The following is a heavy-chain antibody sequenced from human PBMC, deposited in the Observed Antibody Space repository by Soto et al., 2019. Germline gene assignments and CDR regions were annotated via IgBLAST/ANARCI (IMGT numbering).Heavy chain of an antibody. Sequence: GGSLRLSCAASGFTFRNYAMSWVRQAPGKALEWVSSTAGSGVPTFYSDSVKGRFTISRDNSKNTLYLQMNSLRAEDTAVYYCAKDKGRYCSGGSCYSPFDYWGQGTLVTVSS. J-gene: IGHJ4*02. CDR2: TAGSGVPT. V-gene: IGHV3-23*01. D-gene: IGHD2-15*01. CDR1: GFTFRNYA. CDR3: AKDKGRYCSGGSCYSPFDY.